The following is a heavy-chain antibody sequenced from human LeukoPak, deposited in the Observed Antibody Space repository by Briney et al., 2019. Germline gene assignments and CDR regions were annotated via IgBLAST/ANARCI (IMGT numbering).Heavy chain of an antibody. CDR3: ARDGAGYYDSSGYGLFDY. V-gene: IGHV4-31*03. J-gene: IGHJ4*02. CDR2: IYYSGST. D-gene: IGHD3-22*01. Sequence: SETLSLTCTVSGGSISSGGYYWSWIRQHPGTGLEWIGYIYYSGSTYYNPSLKSRVTISVDTSKNQFSLKLSSVTAADTAVYYCARDGAGYYDSSGYGLFDYWGQGTLVTVSS. CDR1: GGSISSGGYY.